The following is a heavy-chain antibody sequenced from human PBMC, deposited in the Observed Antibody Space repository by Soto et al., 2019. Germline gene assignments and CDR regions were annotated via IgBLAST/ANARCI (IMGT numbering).Heavy chain of an antibody. D-gene: IGHD6-13*01. CDR1: GDTFSSYA. V-gene: IGHV1-69*12. CDR2: FIPILGTA. J-gene: IGHJ5*02. CDR3: ARDGASSSWYSNWFDP. Sequence: QVQLVQSGAEVKKPGSSVKVSCKASGDTFSSYAISWVRQAPGQGLEWMGGFIPILGTANYAQKFQGRVTITADGSTRTAYMELSSLRSEDTAVYYCARDGASSSWYSNWFDPWGQGTLVTVSS.